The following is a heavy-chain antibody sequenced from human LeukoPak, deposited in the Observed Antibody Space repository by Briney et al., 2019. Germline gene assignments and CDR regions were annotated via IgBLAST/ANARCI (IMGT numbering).Heavy chain of an antibody. J-gene: IGHJ4*02. CDR1: GGSISSGGYY. Sequence: SETLSLTCTVSGGSISSGGYYWSWIRQPPGKGLEWIGEINHSGSTNYNPSLKSRVTISVDTSKNQFSLKLSSVTAADTAVYYCARGRPIGYCSSTSCYGIAAAGDFDYWGQGTLVTVSS. V-gene: IGHV4-39*07. D-gene: IGHD2-2*01. CDR3: ARGRPIGYCSSTSCYGIAAAGDFDY. CDR2: INHSGST.